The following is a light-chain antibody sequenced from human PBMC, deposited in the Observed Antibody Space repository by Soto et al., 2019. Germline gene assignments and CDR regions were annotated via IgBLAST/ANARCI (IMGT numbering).Light chain of an antibody. CDR1: QTISSW. CDR3: QHYNSYSEA. V-gene: IGKV1-5*03. J-gene: IGKJ1*01. Sequence: DIQMTQSPSPLSGSVGDRVTITCLASQTISSWLAWYQQKPGKAPKPLIYKASTLKSGVPSRFSGSGSGTEFTLTISSLQPDDFATYYCQHYNSYSEAFGQGTKVDIK. CDR2: KAS.